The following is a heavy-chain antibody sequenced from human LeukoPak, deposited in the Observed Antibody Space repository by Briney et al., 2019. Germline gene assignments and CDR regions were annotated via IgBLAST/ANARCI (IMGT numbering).Heavy chain of an antibody. Sequence: GASVKVSCKASGYTLTGYYMHWVRQAPGQGLEWMGWINPNSGGTNYAQKFQGRVTMTRDTSISTVYMELSRLRSDDTAVYYCARGFPPRRNYDSRGYYSYHFDYWGQGTLVTVSS. V-gene: IGHV1-2*02. D-gene: IGHD3-22*01. J-gene: IGHJ4*02. CDR1: GYTLTGYY. CDR3: ARGFPPRRNYDSRGYYSYHFDY. CDR2: INPNSGGT.